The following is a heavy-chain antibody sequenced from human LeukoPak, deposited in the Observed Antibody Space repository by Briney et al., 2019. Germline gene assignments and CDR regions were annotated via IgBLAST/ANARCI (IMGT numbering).Heavy chain of an antibody. D-gene: IGHD5-18*01. Sequence: ASVKVSCKASGYTFTSYGISWVRQAPGQGLEWMGWISAYNGNRNYAQKLQGRVTMTTDTSTSTAYMELRSLRSDDTAVYYCASRGYSYGTDLLSYYYYMDVWGKGTTVTVSS. CDR2: ISAYNGNR. CDR3: ASRGYSYGTDLLSYYYYMDV. V-gene: IGHV1-18*01. J-gene: IGHJ6*03. CDR1: GYTFTSYG.